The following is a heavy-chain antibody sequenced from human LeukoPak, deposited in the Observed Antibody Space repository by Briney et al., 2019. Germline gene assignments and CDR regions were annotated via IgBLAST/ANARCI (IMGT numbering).Heavy chain of an antibody. V-gene: IGHV1-18*01. D-gene: IGHD2-8*01. CDR2: ISAYNGNT. Sequence: ASVKVSCMASGYTFTSYGISGVRQAPGQGLEWMGWISAYNGNTNYAQKLQGRVTMTTDTSTSTAYMELRSLRSDDTAVYYCARDKMVYAPLSTFDYWGQGTLVTVSS. CDR3: ARDKMVYAPLSTFDY. J-gene: IGHJ4*02. CDR1: GYTFTSYG.